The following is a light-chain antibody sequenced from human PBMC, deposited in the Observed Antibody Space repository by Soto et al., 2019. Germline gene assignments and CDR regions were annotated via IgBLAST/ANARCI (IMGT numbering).Light chain of an antibody. Sequence: DIKMTQAPSTLSTSVGDRVTITCRASQSINAWLAWYQQKPGKAPKLLIYDVSTLDSGVPSRFSGSASGTEFTLTISYLESDDFATYYCQQYHRYSTFGQGTKVDI. CDR2: DVS. CDR3: QQYHRYST. J-gene: IGKJ1*01. V-gene: IGKV1-5*01. CDR1: QSINAW.